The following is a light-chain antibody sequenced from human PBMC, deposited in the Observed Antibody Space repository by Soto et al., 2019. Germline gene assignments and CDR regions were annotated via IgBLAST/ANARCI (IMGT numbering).Light chain of an antibody. J-gene: IGKJ2*01. V-gene: IGKV3-15*01. Sequence: EIVMTQSPATLSVSPGEGATVSCRASQSVSSNLAWYQQKPGQAPRLLIYGASTRATGIPARFSGSGSGTEVTLTLSSLQSEDFAVYFFQQYYKWPPSNTFGQGTKLEIK. CDR3: QQYYKWPPSNT. CDR2: GAS. CDR1: QSVSSN.